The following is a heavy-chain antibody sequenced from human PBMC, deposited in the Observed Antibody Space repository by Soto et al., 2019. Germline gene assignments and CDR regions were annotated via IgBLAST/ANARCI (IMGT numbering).Heavy chain of an antibody. Sequence: EVQLLESGGGLVQPGGSLRLSCAASGFTFSSYAMSWVRQAPGKGLEWVSAISGSGGSTYYADSVKGRFTISRDNSKNTLYLQMNSLRSDDTAVYYCASSVDTAMVYGMDVWGQGTTVTVSS. V-gene: IGHV3-23*01. CDR3: ASSVDTAMVYGMDV. J-gene: IGHJ6*02. D-gene: IGHD5-18*01. CDR2: ISGSGGST. CDR1: GFTFSSYA.